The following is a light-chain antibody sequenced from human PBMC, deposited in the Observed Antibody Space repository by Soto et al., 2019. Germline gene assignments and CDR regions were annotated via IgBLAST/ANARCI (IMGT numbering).Light chain of an antibody. J-gene: IGLJ1*01. CDR3: SSFRSGSTPYV. CDR2: DVS. CDR1: SSDVGGYNY. V-gene: IGLV2-14*01. Sequence: QSALTQPASVSGSPGQSITISCTGTSSDVGGYNYVSWYHQHPGKAPKLLIYDVSNRPSGVSNRFSGSKSGNTASLTISGLQAEDEADYYCSSFRSGSTPYVFGTGTKLTVL.